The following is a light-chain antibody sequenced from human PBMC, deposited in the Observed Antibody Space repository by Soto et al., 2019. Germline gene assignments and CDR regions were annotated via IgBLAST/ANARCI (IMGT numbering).Light chain of an antibody. CDR2: GAS. V-gene: IGKV3D-15*01. CDR3: QQRSNWWT. CDR1: QSVSGN. J-gene: IGKJ1*01. Sequence: EIVMTQSPATLSVSPGERATLSCRASQSVSGNLAWYQQKPGQAPRLLIYGASTRATGIPARFSGSGSGTEFTLTISSLQSEDFAVYYCQQRSNWWTFGQGTKVEIK.